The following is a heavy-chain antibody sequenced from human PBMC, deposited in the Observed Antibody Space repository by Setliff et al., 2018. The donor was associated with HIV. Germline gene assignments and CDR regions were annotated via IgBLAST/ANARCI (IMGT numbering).Heavy chain of an antibody. CDR2: STPILDTT. V-gene: IGHV1-69*05. D-gene: IGHD2-15*01. CDR1: GGTFSSYG. J-gene: IGHJ4*02. CDR3: ARVISYCSGGSCPNYYFDY. Sequence: GASVKVSCKASGGTFSSYGITWVRQAPGQGLEWMGGSTPILDTTNYAQKFQGRVTITTDESTNTVYMELSSLRSDDTAVYYCARVISYCSGGSCPNYYFDYWGQGTLVTVSS.